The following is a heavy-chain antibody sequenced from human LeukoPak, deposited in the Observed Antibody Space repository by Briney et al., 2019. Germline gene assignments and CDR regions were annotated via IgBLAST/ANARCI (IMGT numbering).Heavy chain of an antibody. CDR2: FDPEDGET. V-gene: IGHV1-24*01. J-gene: IGHJ4*02. CDR1: GYTLTELS. D-gene: IGHD6-19*01. CDR3: ARDRKTDEDSSGWYDY. Sequence: ASVKVSCKVSGYTLTELSMHWVRQAPGKGLEWMGGFDPEDGETIYAQKFQGRVTMTEDTSTDTAYMELSSLRSEDTAVYYCARDRKTDEDSSGWYDYWGQGTLVTVSS.